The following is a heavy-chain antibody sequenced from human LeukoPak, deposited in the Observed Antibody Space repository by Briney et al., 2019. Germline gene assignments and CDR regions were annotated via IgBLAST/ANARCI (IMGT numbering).Heavy chain of an antibody. CDR3: ARDGDDILTEKTNFDY. V-gene: IGHV1-2*02. J-gene: IGHJ4*02. D-gene: IGHD3-9*01. CDR2: INPNSGGT. Sequence: ASVKVSCKASGYTFTGYYMHWVRQAPGQGLEWMGWINPNSGGTNYAQKSQGRVTMTRDTSISTAYMELSRLRSDDTAVYYCARDGDDILTEKTNFDYWGQGTLVTVSS. CDR1: GYTFTGYY.